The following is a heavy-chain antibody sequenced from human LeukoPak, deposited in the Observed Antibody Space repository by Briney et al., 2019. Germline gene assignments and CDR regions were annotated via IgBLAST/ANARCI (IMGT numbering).Heavy chain of an antibody. CDR2: IYSDGST. D-gene: IGHD6-19*01. CDR3: ARGHSSGWLYY. Sequence: GGSLRLSCAASGFTVSSNYRNWVRQAPGKGLEWVSVIYSDGSTYYADSVKGRFTISRDNSKNTLYLQMNSLRAEDTALYYCARGHSSGWLYYWGQGTLVTVSS. V-gene: IGHV3-53*01. CDR1: GFTVSSNY. J-gene: IGHJ4*02.